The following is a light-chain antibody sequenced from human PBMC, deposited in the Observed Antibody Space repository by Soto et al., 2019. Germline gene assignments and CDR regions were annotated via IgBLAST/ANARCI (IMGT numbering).Light chain of an antibody. CDR1: QSISSW. CDR2: KAY. V-gene: IGKV1-5*03. CDR3: QQYNNYLCA. J-gene: IGKJ1*01. Sequence: IQMTQSPATLSASLGDRVTITCRASQSISSWLAWYQQKPGKAPKLLILKAYSLESGVPSRFSGSGSGTEFTLTISSLQPDDLVTYYCQQYNNYLCAFGQGTKVDI.